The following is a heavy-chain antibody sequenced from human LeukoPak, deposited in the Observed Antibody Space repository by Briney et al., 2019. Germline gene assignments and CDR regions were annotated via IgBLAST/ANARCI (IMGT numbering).Heavy chain of an antibody. D-gene: IGHD3-22*01. CDR3: ARDPHHSDSSGYYPFDY. CDR1: GYTFTSYG. V-gene: IGHV1-18*01. Sequence: ASVKVSCKASGYTFTSYGISWVRQAPGQGLEWMGWISAYNGNTNYAQKLPGRVTMTTDTSTSTAYMELRSLRSDDTAVYYCARDPHHSDSSGYYPFDYWGQGTLVTVSS. J-gene: IGHJ4*02. CDR2: ISAYNGNT.